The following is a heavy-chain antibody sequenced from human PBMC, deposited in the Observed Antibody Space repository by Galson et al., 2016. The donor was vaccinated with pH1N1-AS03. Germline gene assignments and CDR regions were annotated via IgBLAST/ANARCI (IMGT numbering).Heavy chain of an antibody. CDR2: IDPSGGGT. V-gene: IGHV1-46*01. J-gene: IGHJ4*02. CDR3: VAYGSGTQAYFDY. Sequence: SVKVSCKASGYTFTRYYMRWVRQAPGQGPEWMGVIDPSGGGTTYAQKFHGRVTMTRDTSTTTAHMELSSLRSEDTAIYYCVAYGSGTQAYFDYWGQGTLVTVSS. D-gene: IGHD3-10*01. CDR1: GYTFTRYY.